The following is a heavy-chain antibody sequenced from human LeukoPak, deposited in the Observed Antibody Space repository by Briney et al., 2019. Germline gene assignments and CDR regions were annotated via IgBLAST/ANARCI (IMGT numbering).Heavy chain of an antibody. CDR1: GYSISSGYY. CDR3: ARAMNRSGDYLGFDP. J-gene: IGHJ5*02. V-gene: IGHV4-38-2*02. CDR2: MYHSGST. D-gene: IGHD3-3*01. Sequence: SETLSLTCTVSGYSISSGYYWGWIRQPPGKGLECIGTMYHSGSTFYNPSLKGRVTISVDTSKNQFSLKLTSMTAADTAVYYCARAMNRSGDYLGFDPWGLGIVVTVSS.